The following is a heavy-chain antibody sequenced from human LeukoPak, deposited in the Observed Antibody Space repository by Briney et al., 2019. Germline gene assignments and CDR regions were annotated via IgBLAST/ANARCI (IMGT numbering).Heavy chain of an antibody. Sequence: SQTLSLTCAISGDSVSSNSAAWHWIRQSPSRCLEWLGRTYYRSKSYNDYAVSVKSRITINPDTSKNQFSLQLISVTPEDTAVYYCARDFRPDSSEDLFDYWGQGTLVTVSS. J-gene: IGHJ4*02. CDR1: GDSVSSNSAA. V-gene: IGHV6-1*01. CDR3: ARDFRPDSSEDLFDY. CDR2: TYYRSKSYN. D-gene: IGHD6-19*01.